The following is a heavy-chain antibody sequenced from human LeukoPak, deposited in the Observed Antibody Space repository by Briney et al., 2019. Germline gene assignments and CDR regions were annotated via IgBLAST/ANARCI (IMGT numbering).Heavy chain of an antibody. Sequence: PGRSLRLSCAASGFTFDDYAMHWVRQAPGKGLEWVSGISWNSGSIGYADSVKGRFTISRDNAKNSLYLQMNSLRAGDTALYYCAKGYNSGLAYMDVWGKGTTVTVS. D-gene: IGHD1-20*01. CDR3: AKGYNSGLAYMDV. J-gene: IGHJ6*03. CDR1: GFTFDDYA. CDR2: ISWNSGSI. V-gene: IGHV3-9*01.